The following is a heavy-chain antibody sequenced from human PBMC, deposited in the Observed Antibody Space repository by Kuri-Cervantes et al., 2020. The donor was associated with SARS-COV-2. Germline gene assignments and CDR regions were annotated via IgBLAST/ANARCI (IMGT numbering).Heavy chain of an antibody. Sequence: GESLKISCAASGFTFSSYAMHWVRQAPGKGLEWVAIISYDGTNKYYADSVLGRFTVSRDNSKNTLYLQMNSLRAEDTAVYFCAKTGGNFRYYYYMDVWGKGTTVTVSS. V-gene: IGHV3-30*04. J-gene: IGHJ6*03. CDR1: GFTFSSYA. D-gene: IGHD1-1*01. CDR3: AKTGGNFRYYYYMDV. CDR2: ISYDGTNK.